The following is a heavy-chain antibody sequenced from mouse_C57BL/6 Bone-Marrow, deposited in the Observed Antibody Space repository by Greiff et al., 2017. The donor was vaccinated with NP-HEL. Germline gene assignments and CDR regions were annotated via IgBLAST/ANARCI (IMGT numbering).Heavy chain of an antibody. Sequence: LQQSGAELARPGASVKLSCKASGYTFTSYGISWVKQRTGQGLEWIGEIYPRSGNTYYNEKFKGKATLTADKSSSTAYMELRSLTSEDSAVYFCASENYGSSPFAYWGQGTLVTVSA. CDR2: IYPRSGNT. CDR1: GYTFTSYG. J-gene: IGHJ3*01. D-gene: IGHD1-1*01. CDR3: ASENYGSSPFAY. V-gene: IGHV1-81*01.